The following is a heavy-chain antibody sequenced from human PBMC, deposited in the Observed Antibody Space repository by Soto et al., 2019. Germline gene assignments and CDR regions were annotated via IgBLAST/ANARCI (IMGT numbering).Heavy chain of an antibody. J-gene: IGHJ4*02. V-gene: IGHV4-34*01. Sequence: TSETLSLTCAFYGGSFNDYFWSLIRQPPGKGLEWIAEINHSGSTNYNPSLKSRVTISVDASKNQLSLKVKSVTAADTAVYYCARGLRYGSGWYVYYFDYWGQGTLVTVSS. D-gene: IGHD6-19*01. CDR2: INHSGST. CDR3: ARGLRYGSGWYVYYFDY. CDR1: GGSFNDYF.